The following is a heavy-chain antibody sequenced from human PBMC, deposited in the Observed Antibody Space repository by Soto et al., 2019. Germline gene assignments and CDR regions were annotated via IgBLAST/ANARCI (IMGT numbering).Heavy chain of an antibody. V-gene: IGHV3-23*01. J-gene: IGHJ4*02. CDR3: AKDTTNLGELSPLDY. D-gene: IGHD3-16*02. CDR2: ISGSGGST. CDR1: GFTFSSYA. Sequence: GGSLRLSCAASGFTFSSYAMSWVRQAPGKGLEWVSAISGSGGSTYYADSVKGRFTISRDNSKNTLYLQMNSLRAEDTAVYYCAKDTTNLGELSPLDYWGQGTLVTVSS.